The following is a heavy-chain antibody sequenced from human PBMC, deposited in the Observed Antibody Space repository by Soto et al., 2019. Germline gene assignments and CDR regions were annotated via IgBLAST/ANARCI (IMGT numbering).Heavy chain of an antibody. CDR3: ARADLSGTYSNYYYGLDV. CDR2: IIPIFATA. V-gene: IGHV1-69*13. Sequence: AASVKVSCKASGGTFRSYAISWVRQAPGQGLEWMGGIIPIFATANYAQKFQGRVTITADESTSTAYMELSSLRSEDTAVYYCARADLSGTYSNYYYGLDVWGQGTTVTVSS. D-gene: IGHD1-26*01. CDR1: GGTFRSYA. J-gene: IGHJ6*02.